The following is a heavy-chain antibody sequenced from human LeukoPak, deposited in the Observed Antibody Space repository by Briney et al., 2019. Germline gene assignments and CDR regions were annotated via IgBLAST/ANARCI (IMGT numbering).Heavy chain of an antibody. CDR3: ARGLLGGVAFDI. J-gene: IGHJ3*02. CDR2: INPSGGST. Sequence: GAXVKVSCKASGYTFTSYYMHWVGQAPGQGLEWMGIINPSGGSTSYAQKFQGRVTMTRDTSTSTVYMELSSLRSEDTAVYYCARGLLGGVAFDIWGQGTMVTVSS. CDR1: GYTFTSYY. D-gene: IGHD2-15*01. V-gene: IGHV1-46*03.